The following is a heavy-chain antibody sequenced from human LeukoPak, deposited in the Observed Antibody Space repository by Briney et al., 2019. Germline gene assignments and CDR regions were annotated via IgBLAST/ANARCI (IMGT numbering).Heavy chain of an antibody. D-gene: IGHD1-26*01. CDR1: GFTFDEYA. J-gene: IGHJ6*03. CDR2: ISWNSYDI. V-gene: IGHV3-9*03. Sequence: GRSLRLSXAASGFTFDEYAMHWVRQPPGKGLEWVSGISWNSYDIGYADSVKGRFTISRDNAKNSLYLQMNSLRAEDMALYYCAKGVGTSYHYHMDVWGKGTAVIVSS. CDR3: AKGVGTSYHYHMDV.